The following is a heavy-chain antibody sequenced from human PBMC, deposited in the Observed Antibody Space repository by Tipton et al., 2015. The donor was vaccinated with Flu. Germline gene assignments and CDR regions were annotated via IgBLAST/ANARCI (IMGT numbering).Heavy chain of an antibody. V-gene: IGHV1-69*01. Sequence: QSGAEVKKPGSSVKVSCKASGGTFSSYAISWVRQAPGQGLEWMGGIIPIFGTANYAQKFQGRVTITADESTSTAYMELSSMRSEDTAVYYCARETVLRFLGWKGSPWFDPWGQGTLVTVSS. J-gene: IGHJ5*02. CDR1: GGTFSSYA. CDR2: IIPIFGTA. CDR3: ARETVLRFLGWKGSPWFDP. D-gene: IGHD3-3*01.